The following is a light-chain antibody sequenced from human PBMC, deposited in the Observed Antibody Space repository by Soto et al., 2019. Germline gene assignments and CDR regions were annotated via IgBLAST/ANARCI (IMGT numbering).Light chain of an antibody. CDR1: SSDVGGYNY. Sequence: QSALTQPRSVSWSPGQSVTVSCTGTSSDVGGYNYVSWSQQHPGKAPKLIIFDVNQRPSGVPDRFSGSKSGNTASLTISGLQAEDEADYYCCSYAGNYTWVFGGGTKLTVL. J-gene: IGLJ3*02. CDR2: DVN. CDR3: CSYAGNYTWV. V-gene: IGLV2-11*01.